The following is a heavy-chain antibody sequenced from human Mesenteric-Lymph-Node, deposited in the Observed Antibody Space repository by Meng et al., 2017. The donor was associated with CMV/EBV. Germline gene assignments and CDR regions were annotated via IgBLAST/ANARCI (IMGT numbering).Heavy chain of an antibody. D-gene: IGHD6-13*01. Sequence: GESLKISCAASGFNFNNYDLHWVRQAPGRGLEWVTFIRNDGNNKYYADSVKGRFTISRDNSKNTLYLQMNSLRAEDTAVYYCARDLGSPRDYWGQGTLVTVSS. CDR3: ARDLGSPRDY. CDR1: GFNFNNYD. V-gene: IGHV3-30*02. J-gene: IGHJ4*02. CDR2: IRNDGNNK.